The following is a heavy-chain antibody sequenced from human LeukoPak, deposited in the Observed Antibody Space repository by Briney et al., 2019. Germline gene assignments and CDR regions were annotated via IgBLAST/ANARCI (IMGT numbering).Heavy chain of an antibody. V-gene: IGHV4-59*12. J-gene: IGHJ4*02. D-gene: IGHD1-26*01. CDR2: IYYSGST. Sequence: SETLSLTCTVSGGSISSYYWSWIRQPPGKGLEWIGYIYYSGSTNYNPSLKSRVIMSVDTSKNQFSLKLSSVTAADTAVYYCASGYSGSYGFDYWGQGTLVTVSS. CDR1: GGSISSYY. CDR3: ASGYSGSYGFDY.